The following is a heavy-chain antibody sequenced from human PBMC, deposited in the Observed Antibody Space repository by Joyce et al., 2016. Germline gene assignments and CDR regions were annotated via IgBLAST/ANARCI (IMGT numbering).Heavy chain of an antibody. J-gene: IGHJ5*02. CDR2: IYWDDDK. CDR3: AHSNLTIMIFGVVLGWFDP. CDR1: GFSLSTSGVG. V-gene: IGHV2-5*02. D-gene: IGHD3-3*01. Sequence: QITLKESGPTLVKPTQTLTLTCTFSGFSLSTSGVGVGWIRQPPGKALDWLALIYWDDDKQHRPSLKSRLTITKDTSKTQVVLTMTNMDPVDTATYYCAHSNLTIMIFGVVLGWFDPWGQGTLVSVSS.